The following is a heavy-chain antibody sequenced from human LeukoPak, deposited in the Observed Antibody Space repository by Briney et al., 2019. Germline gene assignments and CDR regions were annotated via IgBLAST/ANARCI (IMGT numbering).Heavy chain of an antibody. J-gene: IGHJ4*02. CDR3: ARWPGYCSGGSCYRGGDY. CDR2: IKQDGSEK. D-gene: IGHD2-15*01. CDR1: GFTFSSYW. V-gene: IGHV3-7*03. Sequence: GGPLRLSCAASGFTFSSYWMSWVRQAPGKGLEWVANIKQDGSEKYYVDSVKGRFTISRDNAKNSLYLQMNSLRAEDTAVYYCARWPGYCSGGSCYRGGDYWGQGTLVTVSS.